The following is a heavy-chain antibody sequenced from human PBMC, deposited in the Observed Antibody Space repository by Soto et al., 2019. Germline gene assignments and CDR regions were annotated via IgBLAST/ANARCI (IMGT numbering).Heavy chain of an antibody. CDR1: GGSISSVGYY. J-gene: IGHJ6*02. CDR3: ARGAARTYYYYGMDV. Sequence: SETLSLTCTVSGGSISSVGYYWSWIRQHPGKGLEWIGYIYYSGSTYYNPSLKSRVTISVDTSKNQFSLKLSSVTAADTAVYYCARGAARTYYYYGMDVWGQGTTVTVSS. V-gene: IGHV4-31*03. D-gene: IGHD6-6*01. CDR2: IYYSGST.